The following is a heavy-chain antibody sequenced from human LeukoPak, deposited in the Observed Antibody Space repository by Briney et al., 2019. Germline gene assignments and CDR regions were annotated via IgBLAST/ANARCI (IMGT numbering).Heavy chain of an antibody. Sequence: RWASVKVSCKASGYTFTSYDINWVRQAPGQGLEWMGIINPSGGSTSYAQKFQGRVTMTRDTSTSTVYMELSSLRSEDTAVYYCARDFTDCSGGSCLYYFDYWGQGTLVTVSS. J-gene: IGHJ4*02. CDR3: ARDFTDCSGGSCLYYFDY. V-gene: IGHV1-46*01. D-gene: IGHD2-15*01. CDR2: INPSGGST. CDR1: GYTFTSYD.